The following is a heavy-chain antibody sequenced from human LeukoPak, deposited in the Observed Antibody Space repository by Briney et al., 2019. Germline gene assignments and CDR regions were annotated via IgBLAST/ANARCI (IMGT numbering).Heavy chain of an antibody. CDR1: GGSISSSSYY. D-gene: IGHD5/OR15-5a*01. J-gene: IGHJ4*02. Sequence: SETLSLTCTVSGGSISSSSYYWGWIRQPPGKGLEWIGSIYYSGTAYYNPSLKSRVTISVDKSKNQFSVKRTSVTAADTAVYYCARQSGFLSTFDYWGQGTLVTVSS. CDR3: ARQSGFLSTFDY. V-gene: IGHV4-39*01. CDR2: IYYSGTA.